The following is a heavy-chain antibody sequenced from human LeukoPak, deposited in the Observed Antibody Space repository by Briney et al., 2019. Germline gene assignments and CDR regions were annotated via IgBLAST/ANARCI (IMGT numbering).Heavy chain of an antibody. Sequence: SETLSLTCTVSGGSFSSTNYYWGWIRQSPGKGLEWIGSIYYSGNTYYNPSLKSRVTMSVDTSKNHSYLRLTSVTAADTAVYYCARDFWSDHSWFDPWGQGTLVTVSS. D-gene: IGHD3-3*01. CDR3: ARDFWSDHSWFDP. CDR1: GGSFSSTNYY. CDR2: IYYSGNT. V-gene: IGHV4-39*07. J-gene: IGHJ5*02.